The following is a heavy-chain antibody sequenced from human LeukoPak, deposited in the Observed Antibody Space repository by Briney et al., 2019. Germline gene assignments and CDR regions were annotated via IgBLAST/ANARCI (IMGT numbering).Heavy chain of an antibody. J-gene: IGHJ4*02. Sequence: PSQTLPLTCTVSGGSISSGGYYWSWIRQHPGKGLEWIGYIYYSGSTYYNPSLKSRVTISVDTSKNQFSLKLSSVTAADTAVYYCARDRDYYDSSGYSDWGQGTLVTVSS. V-gene: IGHV4-31*03. CDR3: ARDRDYYDSSGYSD. CDR1: GGSISSGGYY. D-gene: IGHD3-22*01. CDR2: IYYSGST.